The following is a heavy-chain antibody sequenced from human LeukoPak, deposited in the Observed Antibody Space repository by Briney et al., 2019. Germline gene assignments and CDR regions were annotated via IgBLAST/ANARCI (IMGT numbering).Heavy chain of an antibody. J-gene: IGHJ4*02. CDR2: IKQDGSEK. CDR3: ARGKSVLGAPPL. V-gene: IGHV3-7*05. CDR1: GVPVSSTD. Sequence: PGGSLRLSCAVSGVPVSSTDMSWVRQAPGKGLQWVANIKQDGSEKYYVDSVKGRFTISRDNAKNSLYLQMNSLRAEDTAVYYCARGKSVLGAPPLWGQGTLVTVSS. D-gene: IGHD1-26*01.